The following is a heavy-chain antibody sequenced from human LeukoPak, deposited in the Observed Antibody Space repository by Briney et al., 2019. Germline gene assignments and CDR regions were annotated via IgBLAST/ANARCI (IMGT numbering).Heavy chain of an antibody. D-gene: IGHD3-3*01. V-gene: IGHV4-59*01. CDR3: ARTDFWSGYRPRLNYGMDV. CDR1: GGSISSYY. CDR2: IYYSGST. J-gene: IGHJ6*02. Sequence: SETLSLTCTVSGGSISSYYWSWIRQPPGKGLEWIGYIYYSGSTNYNPSLKSRVTISVDTSKNQFSLKLSSVTAADTAVYYCARTDFWSGYRPRLNYGMDVWGQGTTVTVSS.